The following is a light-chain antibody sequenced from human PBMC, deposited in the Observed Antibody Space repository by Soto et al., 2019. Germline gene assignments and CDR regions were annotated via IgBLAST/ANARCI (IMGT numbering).Light chain of an antibody. CDR1: QIVGSK. V-gene: IGKV3-15*01. CDR3: QQYNTWPPIT. J-gene: IGKJ5*01. CDR2: GAS. Sequence: IEITHAPFSLCVSKGERPSLSCRASQIVGSKLAWYQQKPGQAPRLLIYGASTRATGIPARFSGSGSGTEFTLTISSLQSEDFAVYYCQQYNTWPPITFGQGRRLEIK.